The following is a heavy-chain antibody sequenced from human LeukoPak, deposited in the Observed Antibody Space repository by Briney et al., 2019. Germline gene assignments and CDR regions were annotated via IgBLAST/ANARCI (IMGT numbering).Heavy chain of an antibody. D-gene: IGHD6-19*01. CDR3: ANTIAVAGIDAFDI. J-gene: IGHJ3*02. V-gene: IGHV4-59*01. Sequence: PSXXLSLTCTVSGGSISSYYWSWIRQPPGKGLEWIGYIYYSGSTNYNPSLKSRVTISVDTSKNQFSLKLSSVTAADTAVYYCANTIAVAGIDAFDIWGQGTMVTVSS. CDR2: IYYSGST. CDR1: GGSISSYY.